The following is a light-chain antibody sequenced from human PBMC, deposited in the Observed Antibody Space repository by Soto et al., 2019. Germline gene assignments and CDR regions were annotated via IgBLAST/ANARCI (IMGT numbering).Light chain of an antibody. CDR1: QSVHNF. CDR3: QQRSNWPPIT. J-gene: IGKJ5*01. Sequence: EVVLTQSLATLSLSPGSRAALSCKGSQSVHNFLAWYQQKPGQAPRLLIYGASNRAAGIPARFSGSGSGTDFTLTINSLEPEDFAVYYCQQRSNWPPITFGQGTRLEIK. V-gene: IGKV3-11*01. CDR2: GAS.